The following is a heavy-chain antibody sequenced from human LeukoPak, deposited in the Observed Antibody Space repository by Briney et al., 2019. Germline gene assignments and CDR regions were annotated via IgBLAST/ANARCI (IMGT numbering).Heavy chain of an antibody. J-gene: IGHJ5*02. CDR3: AREGDVDTATWHWFDP. CDR2: INPSGGSA. V-gene: IGHV1-46*01. D-gene: IGHD5-18*01. Sequence: ASVKVSCKASGYTFTSYYMHWVRQAPGQGLEWMGIINPSGGSASYAQKFQGRVTMTRGTSTSTVYMELSSLRSEDTAVYYCAREGDVDTATWHWFDPWGQGTLVTVPS. CDR1: GYTFTSYY.